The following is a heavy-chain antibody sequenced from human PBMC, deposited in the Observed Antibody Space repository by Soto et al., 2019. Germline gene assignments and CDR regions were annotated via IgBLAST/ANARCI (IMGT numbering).Heavy chain of an antibody. CDR3: ARGNHRWLQLWYFDL. CDR2: IIPIFGTV. Sequence: QVQLVQSGAEVKKPGSSVTVSCKASGGSFSTSPLSWVRQSPGQGLEWMGGIIPIFGTVNYAQKFQGRVTITADESTSTAYMELSSLRSEDTAVYYCARGNHRWLQLWYFDLWGRGTLVTVSS. CDR1: GGSFSTSP. D-gene: IGHD5-12*01. J-gene: IGHJ2*01. V-gene: IGHV1-69*12.